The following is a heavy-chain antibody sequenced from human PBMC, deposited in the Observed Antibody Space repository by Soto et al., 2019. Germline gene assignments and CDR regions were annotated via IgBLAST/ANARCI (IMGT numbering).Heavy chain of an antibody. D-gene: IGHD2-15*01. CDR3: ARGEVVALGY. CDR2: IYHSGST. J-gene: IGHJ4*02. Sequence: QLQLQESGSGLVKPSQTLSLTCAGCGGSIRRGGYSWSWIRQPPGKGLEWIGYIYHSGSTYYNPSLKSAVTILVDRSNTQFSLILPSVTAAETAVYYCARGEVVALGYWGQGTLVTVSS. V-gene: IGHV4-30-2*01. CDR1: GGSIRRGGYS.